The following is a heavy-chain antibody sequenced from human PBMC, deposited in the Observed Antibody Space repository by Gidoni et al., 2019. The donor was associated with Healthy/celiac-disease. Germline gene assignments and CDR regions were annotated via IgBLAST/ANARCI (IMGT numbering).Heavy chain of an antibody. J-gene: IGHJ6*02. CDR3: ARDLERDYGDYDGMDV. CDR1: GFTFSSYE. D-gene: IGHD4-17*01. CDR2: ISSSGSTI. V-gene: IGHV3-48*03. Sequence: EVQLVESGGGLVQPGGSLRLSCAASGFTFSSYEMNWVRPAPGKGLEWVSYISSSGSTIYYADSVEGRCTISRDKAKNSLYLQMNSLRAEDTAVYYCARDLERDYGDYDGMDVWGQGTTVTVSS.